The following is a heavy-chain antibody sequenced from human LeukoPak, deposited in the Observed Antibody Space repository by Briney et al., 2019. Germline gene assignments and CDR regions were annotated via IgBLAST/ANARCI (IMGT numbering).Heavy chain of an antibody. CDR1: GFTFSSYA. CDR3: AKDPVGAHDAFDI. D-gene: IGHD1-26*01. Sequence: PGGSLRLSCAASGFTFSSYAMSWVRQAPGKGLEWVSAISGSGGSTYYADSVKGRFTISRDNSKNTLYLQMNSLRAEDTAVYYCAKDPVGAHDAFDIWGQRTMVTVSS. CDR2: ISGSGGST. V-gene: IGHV3-23*01. J-gene: IGHJ3*02.